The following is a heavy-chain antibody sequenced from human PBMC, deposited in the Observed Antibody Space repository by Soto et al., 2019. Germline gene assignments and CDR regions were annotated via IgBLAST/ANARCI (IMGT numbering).Heavy chain of an antibody. CDR2: ISSSSRNI. Sequence: EVQLVESGGGLVKPGGSLRLSCAASGFTFSTRSMNWVRQAPGKGLEWVSSISSSSRNIYYADSVKGRFTISRDNAKNSLYLQMNSLRAEDTAVYYCARDNGYDAATLDYWGQGTLVTVSS. CDR1: GFTFSTRS. V-gene: IGHV3-21*02. D-gene: IGHD5-12*01. J-gene: IGHJ4*02. CDR3: ARDNGYDAATLDY.